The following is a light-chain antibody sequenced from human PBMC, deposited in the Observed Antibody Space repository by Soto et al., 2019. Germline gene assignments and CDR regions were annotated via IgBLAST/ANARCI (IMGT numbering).Light chain of an antibody. CDR2: ATS. V-gene: IGKV1-39*01. CDR1: QTVSSY. Sequence: IQMPQSPSSLSASVGDRVDITCRASQTVSSYLNWYQQKPGTVPKLLIYATSNLQSGVPSRFSGRGFGTDFTLTISSLQPEDFATYYCQQSFTTPSFGQGTRLGIK. J-gene: IGKJ5*01. CDR3: QQSFTTPS.